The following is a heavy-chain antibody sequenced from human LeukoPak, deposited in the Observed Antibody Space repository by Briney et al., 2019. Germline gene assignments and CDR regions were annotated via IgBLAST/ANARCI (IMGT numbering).Heavy chain of an antibody. Sequence: PGGFLRLSCAASGFTVSSNYMSWARQAPGKGLEWVSVIYSGGSTYYADSVKGRFTISRDNSKNTLYLQMNSLRAEDTAVYYCARSRIAAAAEDYWGQGTLVTVSS. CDR1: GFTVSSNY. CDR2: IYSGGST. CDR3: ARSRIAAAAEDY. J-gene: IGHJ4*02. V-gene: IGHV3-66*01. D-gene: IGHD6-13*01.